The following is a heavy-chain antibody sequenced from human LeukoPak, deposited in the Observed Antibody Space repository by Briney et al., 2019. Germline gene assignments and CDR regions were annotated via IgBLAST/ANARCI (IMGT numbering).Heavy chain of an antibody. CDR3: ARNVTMVRANWFDP. CDR1: GFTFDDYA. CDR2: ISWNSGSI. V-gene: IGHV3-9*01. Sequence: GGSLRLSCAASGFTFDDYAMHWVRQAPGKGLEWVSGISWNSGSIGYADSVKGRFTISRDNAKNSLYLQMNSLRAEDTAVYYCARNVTMVRANWFDPWGQGTLVTVSS. D-gene: IGHD3-10*01. J-gene: IGHJ5*02.